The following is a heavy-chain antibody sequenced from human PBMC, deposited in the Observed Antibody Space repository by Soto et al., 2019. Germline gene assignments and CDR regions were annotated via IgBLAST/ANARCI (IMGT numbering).Heavy chain of an antibody. CDR3: ARQGPRFLESVDP. CDR2: IYYSGST. Sequence: QVQLQESGPGLVKPSQTLSLTCTVSGGSISSGDYYWSWIRQPPGKGLEWIGYIYYSGSTYYNPSLKSRVTISVDTSKNQFSLKLSSVTAADTAVSYCARQGPRFLESVDPWGQGTLVTVSS. V-gene: IGHV4-30-4*01. CDR1: GGSISSGDYY. J-gene: IGHJ5*02. D-gene: IGHD3-3*01.